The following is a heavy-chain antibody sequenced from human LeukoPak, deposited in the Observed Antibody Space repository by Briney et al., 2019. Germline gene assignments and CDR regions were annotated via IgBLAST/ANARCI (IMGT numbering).Heavy chain of an antibody. Sequence: ASVKVSFKASGGTFSSYAISWVRQAPGQGLEWMGGIIPIFGTANYAQKFQGRVTITADESTSTAYMELSSLRSEDTAVYYCASQYYGSGGGNWFDPWGQGTLVTVPS. V-gene: IGHV1-69*13. CDR2: IIPIFGTA. D-gene: IGHD3-10*01. CDR1: GGTFSSYA. CDR3: ASQYYGSGGGNWFDP. J-gene: IGHJ5*02.